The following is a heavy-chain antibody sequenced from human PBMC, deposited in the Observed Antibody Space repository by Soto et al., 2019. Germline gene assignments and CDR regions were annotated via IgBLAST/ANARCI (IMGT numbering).Heavy chain of an antibody. V-gene: IGHV4-30-2*01. CDR1: GGSISSGGYS. CDR2: IYHSGST. Sequence: SETLSLTCAVSGGSISSGGYSWSWIRQPPGRGLEWIGYIYHSGSTYYNPSLKSRVTISVDRSKNQFSLKLSSVTAADTAVYYCARDRREKYYYYGMDVWGQGTTVTVSS. J-gene: IGHJ6*02. D-gene: IGHD1-26*01. CDR3: ARDRREKYYYYGMDV.